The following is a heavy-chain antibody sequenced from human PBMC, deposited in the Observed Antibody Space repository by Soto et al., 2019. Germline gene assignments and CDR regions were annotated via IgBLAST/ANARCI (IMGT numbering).Heavy chain of an antibody. J-gene: IGHJ6*03. V-gene: IGHV4-59*01. CDR3: ARSEIVVPGYYYMDV. D-gene: IGHD2-2*01. Sequence: SETLSLTCTVSGGSISGYYWSWIRQPPGKGLEWIGYIYHTGSTNYNPSLKSRVTISLDTSKNQFSLELSRLTSDDTAVDYCARSEIVVPGYYYMDVWGKGTTVTVSS. CDR1: GGSISGYY. CDR2: IYHTGST.